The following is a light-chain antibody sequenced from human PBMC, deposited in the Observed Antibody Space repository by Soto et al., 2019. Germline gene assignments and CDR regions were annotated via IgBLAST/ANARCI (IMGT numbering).Light chain of an antibody. V-gene: IGLV2-14*02. CDR3: TSPTPGSLYV. CDR2: EVN. J-gene: IGLJ1*01. Sequence: QSVLTQPASVSGSPGQSITISCTGTSSDFGNYNLVSWYQQHPGKVPKLILFEVNKRPSGVSGRFSGSKSGNTASLTISGLQAEDEADYFCTSPTPGSLYVFGTGTKLTVL. CDR1: SSDFGNYNL.